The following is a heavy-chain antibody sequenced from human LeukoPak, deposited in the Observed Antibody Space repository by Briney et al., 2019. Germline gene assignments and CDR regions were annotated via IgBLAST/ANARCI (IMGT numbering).Heavy chain of an antibody. CDR2: IKGDGSEK. D-gene: IGHD6-13*01. J-gene: IGHJ4*02. Sequence: GGSLRLSCAASGFIFSSYWMSWVRQAPGKGLEWVANIKGDGSEKHYVDSAKGRFTISRDNAKNSLYLQMNSLRAEDTAVYYCARGYSSSWYVDYWGQGTLVTVSS. V-gene: IGHV3-7*04. CDR3: ARGYSSSWYVDY. CDR1: GFIFSSYW.